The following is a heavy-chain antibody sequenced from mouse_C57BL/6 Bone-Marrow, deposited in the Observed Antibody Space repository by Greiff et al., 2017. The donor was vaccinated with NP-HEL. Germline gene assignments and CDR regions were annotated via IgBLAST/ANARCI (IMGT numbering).Heavy chain of an antibody. CDR1: GYTFTSYW. CDR3: ARRVAATDYAMDY. Sequence: VKLVESGAELAKPGASVKLSCKASGYTFTSYWMHWVKQRPGQGLEWIGYINPSSGYTKYNQKFKDKATLTADKSSSTAYMQLSSLTYEDSAVYYCARRVAATDYAMDYWGQGTSVTVSS. D-gene: IGHD1-1*01. J-gene: IGHJ4*01. CDR2: INPSSGYT. V-gene: IGHV1-7*01.